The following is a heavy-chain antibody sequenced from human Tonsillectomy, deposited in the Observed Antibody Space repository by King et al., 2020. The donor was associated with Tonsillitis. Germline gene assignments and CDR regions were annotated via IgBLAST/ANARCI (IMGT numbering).Heavy chain of an antibody. CDR1: GFNFANYW. V-gene: IGHV5-51*01. J-gene: IGHJ3*02. CDR3: ARRGGIFQAKDAFDM. Sequence: EEQLVQSGAEVRKPGESLKISCKVSGFNFANYWIGWVRQMPGKGLEWVGLVFPGDADTTYSPSFRGQVTLSVDMSNTTAYLQWSSLKASDTGVYYCARRGGIFQAKDAFDMWGQGTMVTVSP. CDR2: VFPGDADT. D-gene: IGHD2/OR15-2a*01.